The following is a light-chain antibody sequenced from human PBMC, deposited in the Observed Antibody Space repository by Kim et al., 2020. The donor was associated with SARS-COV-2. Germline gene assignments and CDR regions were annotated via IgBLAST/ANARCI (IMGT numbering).Light chain of an antibody. CDR1: NIGSKK. V-gene: IGLV3-9*01. CDR2: RDS. CDR3: QVWDSSTAV. J-gene: IGLJ3*02. Sequence: SVALGQTARITCGGNNIGSKKGHGYQQKPGQAPVLVIYRDSNRPSGIPERFSGSNSGNTATLTISRAQAGDEADYYCQVWDSSTAVFGGGTQLTVL.